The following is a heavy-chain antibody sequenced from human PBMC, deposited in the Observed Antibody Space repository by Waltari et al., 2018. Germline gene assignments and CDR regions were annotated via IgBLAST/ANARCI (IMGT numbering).Heavy chain of an antibody. CDR2: IWHDGTNK. D-gene: IGHD6-19*01. V-gene: IGHV3-33*08. J-gene: IGHJ4*02. CDR3: APPRQWTFDS. CDR1: GFSFGEFV. Sequence: VYLVESGGGLAQPGGSLRLSGAASGFSFGEFVMNWVRQAPGKGLDSVAVIWHDGTNKYYADSVKGRFTVSRDNSKNTMYLQMNSLRVEDTAVYYCAPPRQWTFDSWGQGALVTVSS.